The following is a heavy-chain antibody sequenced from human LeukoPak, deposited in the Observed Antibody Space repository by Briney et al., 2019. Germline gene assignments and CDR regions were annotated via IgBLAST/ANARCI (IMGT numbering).Heavy chain of an antibody. CDR1: GFTFSSYW. Sequence: GGSLRLSYAASGFTFSSYWMHWVRQAPGKGLVWVSRINSDGSSTSYADSVKGRFTISRDNAKNTLYLQMNSLRAEDTAVYYCARALYCSGGSCYSRLPYYYYYMDVWGKGTTVTVSS. D-gene: IGHD2-15*01. V-gene: IGHV3-74*01. J-gene: IGHJ6*03. CDR2: INSDGSST. CDR3: ARALYCSGGSCYSRLPYYYYYMDV.